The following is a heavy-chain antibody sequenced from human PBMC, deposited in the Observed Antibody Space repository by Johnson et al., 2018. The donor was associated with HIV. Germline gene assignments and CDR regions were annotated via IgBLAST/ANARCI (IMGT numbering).Heavy chain of an antibody. CDR2: INQDGSEK. J-gene: IGHJ3*02. V-gene: IGHV3-7*05. D-gene: IGHD4-11*01. CDR3: ARETRDDAFYI. CDR1: GFTFTNYW. Sequence: VQLVVSGGGLIQPGGSLRLSCAASGFTFTNYWMSWVHQAPGKGLEWVANINQDGSEKYYLDSVKGRFTVSRDNPKNSFYLQMNSLRADDTAVYYCARETRDDAFYIWGQGTMVTVSS.